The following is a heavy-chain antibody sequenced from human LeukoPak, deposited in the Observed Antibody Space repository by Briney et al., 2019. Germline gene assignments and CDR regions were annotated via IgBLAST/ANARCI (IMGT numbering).Heavy chain of an antibody. J-gene: IGHJ6*03. CDR2: INHSGNI. CDR3: ARRSYPLLYGYYYYYIDG. V-gene: IGHV4-34*01. D-gene: IGHD1-26*01. CDR1: GESLSGYY. Sequence: PSETLSLTCAVYGESLSGYYWSWIRQSPEKGLEWIAEINHSGNINYNASVQSRLTISVDTSKSQFSLMLRSVTVADTAVYYCARRSYPLLYGYYYYYIDGWGKGTPATGS.